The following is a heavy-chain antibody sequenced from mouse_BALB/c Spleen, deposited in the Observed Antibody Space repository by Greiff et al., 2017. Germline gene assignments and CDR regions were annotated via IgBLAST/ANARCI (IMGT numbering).Heavy chain of an antibody. J-gene: IGHJ2*01. D-gene: IGHD1-1*01. CDR2: IYPGNGDT. V-gene: IGHV1-12*01. CDR3: ARGSYGSSYNYFDY. Sequence: QVQLKQPGAELVKPGASVKMSCKASGYTFTSYNMHWVKQTPGQGLEWIGAIYPGNGDTSYNQKFKGKATLTADKSSSTAYMQLSSLTSEDSAVYYCARGSYGSSYNYFDYWGQGTTLTVSS. CDR1: GYTFTSYN.